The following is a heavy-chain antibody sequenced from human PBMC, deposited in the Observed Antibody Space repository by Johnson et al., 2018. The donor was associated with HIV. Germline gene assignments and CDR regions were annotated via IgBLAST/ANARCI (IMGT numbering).Heavy chain of an antibody. CDR2: IRYDGSNK. V-gene: IGHV3-30*02. Sequence: QVYLVESGGGVVQPGGSLRLSCAASGFTFSSYGMHWVRQAPGKGLEWVAFIRYDGSNKYYADSVKGRFTISRDNSKNTLYLQMNSLRAEDTAVYYCARGGVVTAIPHAFDIWGQGTMVTVSS. J-gene: IGHJ3*02. CDR3: ARGGVVTAIPHAFDI. CDR1: GFTFSSYG. D-gene: IGHD2-21*02.